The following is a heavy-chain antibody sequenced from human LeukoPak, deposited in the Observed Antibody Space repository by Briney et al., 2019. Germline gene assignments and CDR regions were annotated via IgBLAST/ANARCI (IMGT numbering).Heavy chain of an antibody. V-gene: IGHV3-53*01. Sequence: PGGSLRLSCAASGFTVSSNYMSWVRQAPGKGLEWVSVIYSGGSTYYADSVKGRFTISRDNSKNTLYLQMNSLRAEDTAVSYCARDLRAAGYYYYGMDVWGQGTTVTVSS. J-gene: IGHJ6*02. CDR1: GFTVSSNY. CDR2: IYSGGST. CDR3: ARDLRAAGYYYYGMDV. D-gene: IGHD6-13*01.